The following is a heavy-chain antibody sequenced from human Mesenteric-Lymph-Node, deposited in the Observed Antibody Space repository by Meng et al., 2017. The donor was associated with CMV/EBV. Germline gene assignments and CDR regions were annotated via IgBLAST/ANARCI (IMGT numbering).Heavy chain of an antibody. CDR1: GYTLTSFD. D-gene: IGHD6-19*01. V-gene: IGHV1-8*02. CDR3: ARGPSYSSGFPDC. CDR2: MKPNSGNT. Sequence: EQLGRSGAEGKKPGSSVKVYCKASGYTLTSFDIKLVRQATGQGPEWMGWMKPNSGNTGYAQKFQGRVTLTRDTSISTAYMELSSLRSEDTAVYYCARGPSYSSGFPDCWGQGTLVTVSS. J-gene: IGHJ4*02.